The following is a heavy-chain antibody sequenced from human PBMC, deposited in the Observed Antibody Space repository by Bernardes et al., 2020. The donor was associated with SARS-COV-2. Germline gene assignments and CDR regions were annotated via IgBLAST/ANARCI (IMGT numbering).Heavy chain of an antibody. CDR3: ARIFLAITMVRGVIRNGMDV. CDR2: ISSSSSTI. Sequence: GGSLRLSCAASGFTFSSYSMNWVRQAPGKGLEWVSYISSSSSTIYYADSVKGRFTISRDNAKNSLYLQMNSLRDEDTAVYYCARIFLAITMVRGVIRNGMDVWGQGTTVTVSS. CDR1: GFTFSSYS. V-gene: IGHV3-48*02. D-gene: IGHD3-10*01. J-gene: IGHJ6*02.